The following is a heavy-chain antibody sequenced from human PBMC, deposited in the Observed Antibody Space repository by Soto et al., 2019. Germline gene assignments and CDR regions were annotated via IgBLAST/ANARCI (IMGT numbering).Heavy chain of an antibody. Sequence: QVQLVQSGAEVKKPGSSVKVSCKASGGTFSTSAISWVRQAPGQGLEWVGGIMPVFPTPDYAQKFQGRVTITADESTTPAYLELTSLRTDDTAVYYCARDKDRQQLGGNYYYILDVWGQGTAITVSS. CDR1: GGTFSTSA. J-gene: IGHJ6*02. D-gene: IGHD3-3*02. CDR2: IMPVFPTP. V-gene: IGHV1-69*12. CDR3: ARDKDRQQLGGNYYYILDV.